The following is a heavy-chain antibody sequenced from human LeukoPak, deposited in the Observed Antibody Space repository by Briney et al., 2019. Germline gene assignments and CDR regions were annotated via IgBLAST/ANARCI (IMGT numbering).Heavy chain of an antibody. CDR2: IYYSGST. J-gene: IGHJ4*02. CDR3: ARRIWAIAAPPGANFDY. V-gene: IGHV4-59*08. Sequence: PSETLSLTCTVSGGSISSYYWSWIRQPAGKGLEWIGYIYYSGSTYYNPSLKSRVTISVDTSKNQFSLKLSSVTAADTAVYYCARRIWAIAAPPGANFDYWGQGTLVTVSS. D-gene: IGHD6-6*01. CDR1: GGSISSYY.